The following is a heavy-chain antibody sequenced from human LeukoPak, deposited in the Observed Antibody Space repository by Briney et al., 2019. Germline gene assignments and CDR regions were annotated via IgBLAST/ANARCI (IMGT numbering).Heavy chain of an antibody. CDR3: ARPYDYVWGSYRYPGYGACDI. CDR1: GGSFSGYY. V-gene: IGHV4-34*01. D-gene: IGHD3-16*02. J-gene: IGHJ3*02. Sequence: PSETLSLTCAVYGGSFSGYYWSWIRQPPGKGLEWIGEINHSGSTNYNPSLKSRVTISVDTSKNQFSLKLSSVTAADTAVYYCARPYDYVWGSYRYPGYGACDIWGQGTMVTVSS. CDR2: INHSGST.